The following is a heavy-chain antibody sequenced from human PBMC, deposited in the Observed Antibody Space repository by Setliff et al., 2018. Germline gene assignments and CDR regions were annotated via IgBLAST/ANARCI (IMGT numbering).Heavy chain of an antibody. CDR3: ARGPPDFVVVPAAAKFDY. J-gene: IGHJ4*02. Sequence: ASVKVSCKTSGYSFTNYGINWVRQAPGQGLEWMGWNSVYAREFQGRVTMTIDTPTSTAYMELRSLRSDDTAAYYCARGPPDFVVVPAAAKFDYWGPGTLVTVSS. CDR2: NSV. V-gene: IGHV1-18*01. CDR1: GYSFTNYG. D-gene: IGHD2-2*01.